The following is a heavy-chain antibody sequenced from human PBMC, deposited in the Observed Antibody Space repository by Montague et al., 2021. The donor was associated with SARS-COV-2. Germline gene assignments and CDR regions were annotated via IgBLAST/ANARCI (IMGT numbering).Heavy chain of an antibody. Sequence: SLRLSCAASGFTFDDYAMHWVRQAPGKGLEWVSLISGDGGSTYYADSVKGRFTISRDNSKNSLYLQMNSLRTEDTALYYCARRALYSSSYAFDIWGQGTMVTGSS. CDR3: ARRALYSSSYAFDI. J-gene: IGHJ3*02. CDR1: GFTFDDYA. V-gene: IGHV3-43*02. CDR2: ISGDGGST. D-gene: IGHD6-6*01.